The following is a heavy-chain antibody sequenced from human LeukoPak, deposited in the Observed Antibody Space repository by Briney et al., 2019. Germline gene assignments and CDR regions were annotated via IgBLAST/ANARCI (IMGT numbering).Heavy chain of an antibody. D-gene: IGHD2/OR15-2a*01. CDR2: IYYSGST. CDR1: GGSISSYH. CDR3: ARESLSGNYYGMDV. Sequence: SGTLSLTCAVSGGSISSYHWSWIRQPPGKGLEWLGYIYYSGSTNYNPSLKSRVTISIDTSKNQFSLKLSSVTAADTAVYYCARESLSGNYYGMDVWGQGTTVTVSS. V-gene: IGHV4-59*01. J-gene: IGHJ6*02.